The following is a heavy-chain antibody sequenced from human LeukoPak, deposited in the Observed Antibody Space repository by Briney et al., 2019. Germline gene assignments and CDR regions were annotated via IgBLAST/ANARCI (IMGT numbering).Heavy chain of an antibody. CDR3: ARGRYCSSTSCYRGDWFDP. CDR2: ISSSSSTI. CDR1: GFTFRNYW. Sequence: GGSLRLSCAASGFTFRNYWMGWVRQAPGKGLEWVSYISSSSSTIYYADSVKGRFTISRDNAKNSLYLQMNSLRAEDTAVYYCARGRYCSSTSCYRGDWFDPWGQGTLVTVSS. D-gene: IGHD2-2*01. V-gene: IGHV3-48*04. J-gene: IGHJ5*02.